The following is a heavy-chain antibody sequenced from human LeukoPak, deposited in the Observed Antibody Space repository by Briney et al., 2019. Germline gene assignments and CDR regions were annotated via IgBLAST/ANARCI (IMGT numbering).Heavy chain of an antibody. CDR2: IYNSGST. V-gene: IGHV4-39*01. J-gene: IGHJ6*02. Sequence: SSETLSLTCTVSGDSISSSSYYWGWIRQPPGKGLEWIGSIYNSGSTYYNPSLKSRVTISVDTSKNQFSLNLYSVTAADTAVYYCAREGSYCSSTSCYRYYGMDVWGQGTTVTVSS. CDR3: AREGSYCSSTSCYRYYGMDV. D-gene: IGHD2-2*02. CDR1: GDSISSSSYY.